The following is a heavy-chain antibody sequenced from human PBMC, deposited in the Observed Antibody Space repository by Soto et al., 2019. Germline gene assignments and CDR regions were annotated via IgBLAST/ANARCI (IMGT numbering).Heavy chain of an antibody. J-gene: IGHJ5*02. CDR2: IIPIFGTA. V-gene: IGHV1-69*01. D-gene: IGHD3-22*01. Sequence: QVQLVQSGAEVKKPGSSVKVSCKASGGTFSSYAISWVRQAPGQGLEWMGGIIPIFGTANYAQKFQGRVTITADEATSTAYMELSSLRSEDTAVYYCARDSRSYYYDSSGYRNWFDPWGQGTLVTVSS. CDR1: GGTFSSYA. CDR3: ARDSRSYYYDSSGYRNWFDP.